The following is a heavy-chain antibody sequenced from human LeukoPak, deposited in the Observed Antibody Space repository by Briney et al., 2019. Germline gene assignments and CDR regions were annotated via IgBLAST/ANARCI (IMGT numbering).Heavy chain of an antibody. CDR2: ISGSGGST. D-gene: IGHD1-26*01. CDR3: AKSSGSYYY. Sequence: PGGSLRLSCAAPGFTFSNHAMSWVHQAPGKGLEWVSGISGSGGSTYYADSVRGRFTISRDNSKNTLYLQLNSLRAEDTAAYYCAKSSGSYYYWGQGTLVTVSS. V-gene: IGHV3-23*01. J-gene: IGHJ4*02. CDR1: GFTFSNHA.